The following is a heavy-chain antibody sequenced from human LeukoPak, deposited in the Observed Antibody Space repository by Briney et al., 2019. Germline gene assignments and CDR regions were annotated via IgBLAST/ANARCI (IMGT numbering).Heavy chain of an antibody. CDR3: ASSQNDVLTGSPDY. Sequence: GASVKVSCEASGYTFSAYYMHWVRQAPGQGLEWMGWINPTTGSTNCAQRVQDRVTMTTDTSISTASMDLSSLTSDDTAVYYCASSQNDVLTGSPDYWGQGTLVTVSS. V-gene: IGHV1-2*02. CDR2: INPTTGST. D-gene: IGHD3-9*01. CDR1: GYTFSAYY. J-gene: IGHJ4*02.